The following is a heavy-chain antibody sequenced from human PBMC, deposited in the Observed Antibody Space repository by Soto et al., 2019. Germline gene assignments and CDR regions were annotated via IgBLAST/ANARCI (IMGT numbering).Heavy chain of an antibody. D-gene: IGHD3-10*01. V-gene: IGHV3-23*01. CDR3: AKDGSTRGGAFDI. CDR1: GFTFSSYA. CDR2: ISGSGCST. Sequence: QLGGSLRLSCAASGFTFSSYAMNWVRQAPGKGLQWVSTISGSGCSTYYTDSVKGRFTISRDNSKNTLYLQMNSLRAEDTAIYYCAKDGSTRGGAFDIWGQGTMVTVSS. J-gene: IGHJ3*02.